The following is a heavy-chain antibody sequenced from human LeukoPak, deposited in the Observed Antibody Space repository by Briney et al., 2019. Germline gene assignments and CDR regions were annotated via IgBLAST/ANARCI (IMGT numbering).Heavy chain of an antibody. CDR1: GFTFSSYS. CDR3: ARGIAALRGFLVN. J-gene: IGHJ4*02. V-gene: IGHV3-30*03. Sequence: PGGSLRLSCAASGFTFSSYSMNWVRQAPGKGLEWVAVISYDGSNKYYADSVKGRFTISRDNSKNTLYLQMNSLRAEDTAVYYCARGIAALRGFLVNWGQGTLVTVSS. D-gene: IGHD6-13*01. CDR2: ISYDGSNK.